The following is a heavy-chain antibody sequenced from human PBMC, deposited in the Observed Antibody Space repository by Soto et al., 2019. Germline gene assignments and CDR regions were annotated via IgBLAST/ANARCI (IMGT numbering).Heavy chain of an antibody. CDR3: ARDDEPRIAAAEAYHYYGMDV. CDR2: IIPILGIA. V-gene: IGHV1-69*08. CDR1: GGTFSSYT. D-gene: IGHD6-13*01. Sequence: QVQLVQSGAEVKKPGSSVKVSCKASGGTFSSYTISWVRQAPGQGLEWMGRIIPILGIANYAQKXLGRVTITADKSTSTAYMELSSLRSADTAVYYCARDDEPRIAAAEAYHYYGMDVW. J-gene: IGHJ6*01.